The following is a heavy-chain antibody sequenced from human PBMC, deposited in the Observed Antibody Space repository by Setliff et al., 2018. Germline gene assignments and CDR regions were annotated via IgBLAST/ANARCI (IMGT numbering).Heavy chain of an antibody. D-gene: IGHD5-18*01. CDR1: GGTFSSYG. V-gene: IGHV1-69*05. J-gene: IGHJ6*03. Sequence: SVKVSCKASGGTFSSYGISWVRQAPGQGLEWMGGTIPMFGSTNYAQKFHGRVTIITDESTSTAYMELSSLTSDDTAVYYCAREGVDTRSSTDYRYYMDVWGKGTTVTVSS. CDR2: TIPMFGST. CDR3: AREGVDTRSSTDYRYYMDV.